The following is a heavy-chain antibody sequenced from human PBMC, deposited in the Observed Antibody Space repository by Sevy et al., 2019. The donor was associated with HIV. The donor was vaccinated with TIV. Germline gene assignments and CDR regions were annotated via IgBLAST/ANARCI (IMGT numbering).Heavy chain of an antibody. V-gene: IGHV4-34*01. D-gene: IGHD3-3*01. Sequence: SETLSLTCAVYGGSFSGYYWSWIRQPPGKGLEWIGEINHSGSTNYNPSLKSRVTISVDTSKNQFSLKLSSVTAADTAVYYCARGVIPPLRFLEWLLKKVHGDWFDPWGQGTLVTVSS. CDR2: INHSGST. CDR1: GGSFSGYY. CDR3: ARGVIPPLRFLEWLLKKVHGDWFDP. J-gene: IGHJ5*02.